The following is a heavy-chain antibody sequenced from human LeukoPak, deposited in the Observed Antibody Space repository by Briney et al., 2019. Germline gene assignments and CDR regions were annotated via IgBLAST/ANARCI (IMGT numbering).Heavy chain of an antibody. Sequence: SETLSLTCTVSGGSISSSSYYWGWIRQPPGKGLEWIGYIYYTGDTYYNPSLKSRVTMSVDTSKNQFSLKLSSVAAADTAMYYCARGGGLGNWGQGTLVTVSS. D-gene: IGHD3-16*01. CDR1: GGSISSSSYY. J-gene: IGHJ4*02. CDR3: ARGGGLGN. CDR2: IYYTGDT. V-gene: IGHV4-30-4*08.